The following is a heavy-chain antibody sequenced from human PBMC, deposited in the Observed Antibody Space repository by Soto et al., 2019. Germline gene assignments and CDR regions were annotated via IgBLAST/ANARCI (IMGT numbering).Heavy chain of an antibody. CDR3: ARTTGLSGYYYFVY. J-gene: IGHJ4*02. Sequence: SETLSLTCTVSGGSISSGGYYWSWIRQHPGKGLEWIGYIYYSGSTYYNPSLKSRVIISVDTSKNQFSLKLSSVTAADTAVYYCARTTGLSGYYYFVYWGQGTLVTVSS. V-gene: IGHV4-31*02. CDR1: GGSISSGGYY. CDR2: IYYSGST. D-gene: IGHD3-3*01.